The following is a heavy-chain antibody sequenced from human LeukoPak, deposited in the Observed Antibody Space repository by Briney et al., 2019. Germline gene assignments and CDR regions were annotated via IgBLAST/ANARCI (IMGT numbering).Heavy chain of an antibody. CDR3: TSSQWLVNWYFDL. CDR1: GFTFSGSA. Sequence: PGGSLRLSCAASGFTFSGSAMHWVRQASGKGLEWVGRIRSKANSYATAYAASVKGRFTISRDDSKNTAYLQMNSLKTEDTAVYYCTSSQWLVNWYFDLWGRGTLVTVSP. CDR2: IRSKANSYAT. D-gene: IGHD6-19*01. J-gene: IGHJ2*01. V-gene: IGHV3-73*01.